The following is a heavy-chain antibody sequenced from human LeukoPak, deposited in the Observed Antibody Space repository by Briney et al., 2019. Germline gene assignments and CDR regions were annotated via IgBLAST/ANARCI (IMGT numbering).Heavy chain of an antibody. CDR2: ISSSSSSI. Sequence: PGGSLRLSCAASGFTFRSYNFHWVRQAPGKGLEWVSFISSSSSSIYYADSVKGRFTISRDNAKSSLYLQVNSLRAEDTAVYYCARDQGSGWWAYWGQGTLVTVSS. D-gene: IGHD6-19*01. CDR3: ARDQGSGWWAY. V-gene: IGHV3-21*01. J-gene: IGHJ4*02. CDR1: GFTFRSYN.